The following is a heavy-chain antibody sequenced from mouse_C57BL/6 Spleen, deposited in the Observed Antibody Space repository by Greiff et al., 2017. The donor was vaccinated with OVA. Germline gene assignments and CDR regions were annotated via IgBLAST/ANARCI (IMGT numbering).Heavy chain of an antibody. CDR1: GFTFTDYY. V-gene: IGHV5-16*01. J-gene: IGHJ2*01. CDR2: INHDGSST. D-gene: IGHD3-2*02. CDR3: ARGDSSGYVDY. Sequence: EVQLVESEAGLVQPGSSMKLSCTASGFTFTDYYMAWVRQVPEKGLEWVANINHDGSSTYYMDSLKSRFILSRDNAKNILYLQKSSLKTEDTATYYCARGDSSGYVDYWGQGTTLTVSS.